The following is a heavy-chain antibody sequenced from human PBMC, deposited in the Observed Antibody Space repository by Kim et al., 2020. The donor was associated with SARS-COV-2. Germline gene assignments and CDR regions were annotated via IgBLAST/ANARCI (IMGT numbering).Heavy chain of an antibody. J-gene: IGHJ5*02. Sequence: KGRFTISRDTAKNSLYLQMNSLTAEDTALYYCAKDIADGDGYPYNWFDPWGQGTLVTVSS. V-gene: IGHV3-9*01. D-gene: IGHD5-18*01. CDR3: AKDIADGDGYPYNWFDP.